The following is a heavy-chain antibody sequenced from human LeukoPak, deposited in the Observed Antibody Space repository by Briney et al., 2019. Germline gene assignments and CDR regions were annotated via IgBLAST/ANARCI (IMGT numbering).Heavy chain of an antibody. CDR1: GFTFSSYG. CDR2: ISYDGSNK. Sequence: PGGSLRLSCAASGFTFSSYGMHWVRQAPGKGLEGVAVISYDGSNKYYADSVKGRFTISRDNSKNTLYLQMNSLRAEDTAVYYCAKEWIVVVSEAEYYFDYWGQGTLVTVSS. D-gene: IGHD3-22*01. CDR3: AKEWIVVVSEAEYYFDY. J-gene: IGHJ4*02. V-gene: IGHV3-30*18.